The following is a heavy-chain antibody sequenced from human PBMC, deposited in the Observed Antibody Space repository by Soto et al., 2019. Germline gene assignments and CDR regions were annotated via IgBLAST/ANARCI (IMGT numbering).Heavy chain of an antibody. CDR2: ISYDGSKK. D-gene: IGHD5-18*01. Sequence: PGDSLKLFFATSGFTVRSYVFHWVRQAPGKGLEWVAVISYDGSKKYYADSVKGRFTISRDNSKNTVYLQMNSLRAEYTAIYYCAKDLDTAVFNFDYWGQGT. J-gene: IGHJ4*02. V-gene: IGHV3-30-3*01. CDR3: AKDLDTAVFNFDY. CDR1: GFTVRSYV.